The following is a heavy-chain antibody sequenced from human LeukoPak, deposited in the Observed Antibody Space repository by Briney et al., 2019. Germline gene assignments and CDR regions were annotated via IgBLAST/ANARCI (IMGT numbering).Heavy chain of an antibody. CDR3: ARAGSGDYYFYYALDV. CDR2: IKQDGSEK. V-gene: IGHV3-7*03. Sequence: PGGSLRLSCTVSGFTFTAYWMNWVRQAPGKGLEWVANIKQDGSEKNYVDSVRGRFTISRDNAKKSLYLQMNSLRAEDTAVYYCARAGSGDYYFYYALDVWGRGTTVTVSS. J-gene: IGHJ6*02. D-gene: IGHD7-27*01. CDR1: GFTFTAYW.